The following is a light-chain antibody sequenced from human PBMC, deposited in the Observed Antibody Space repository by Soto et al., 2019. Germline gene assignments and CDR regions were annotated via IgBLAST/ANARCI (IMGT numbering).Light chain of an antibody. CDR2: EVS. V-gene: IGLV2-14*01. Sequence: QSALTQPASVSGSPGQSITISCTGTSSDGGGYNYVSWYQQHPGKAPKLMIYEVSNRPSGVSNRFSGSKSGNTASLTISGLQAEDEADYYCSSYTSGSTWVFGGGTKVTVL. CDR1: SSDGGGYNY. J-gene: IGLJ3*02. CDR3: SSYTSGSTWV.